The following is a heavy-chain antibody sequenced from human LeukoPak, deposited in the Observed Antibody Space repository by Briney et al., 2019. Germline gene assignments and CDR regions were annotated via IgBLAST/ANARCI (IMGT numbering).Heavy chain of an antibody. D-gene: IGHD2-15*01. CDR2: LKLYDGSI. CDR3: ARGGGSFSYNMDV. CDR1: GYSFIRYH. Sequence: GASVKVSCKASGYSFIRYHIHWVRQAPGQGLEWMGVLKLYDGSISHVQKFQGRVTMTSDTSTSTVYMELSSLRSEDTAVYFCARGGGSFSYNMDVWGQGTTVTVSS. J-gene: IGHJ6*02. V-gene: IGHV1-46*01.